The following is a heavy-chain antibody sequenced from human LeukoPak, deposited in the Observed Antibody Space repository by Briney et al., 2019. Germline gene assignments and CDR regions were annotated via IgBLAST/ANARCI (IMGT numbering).Heavy chain of an antibody. Sequence: PSETLSLTCTGSGGSISSYYWSWIRQPPGKGLEWIGYIYYSGSTNYNPSLKSRVTISVDTSKNQFSLKLSSVTAADTAVYYCARTSSTSGDVWFDPWGQGTLVTVSS. D-gene: IGHD2-2*01. J-gene: IGHJ5*02. CDR3: ARTSSTSGDVWFDP. CDR1: GGSISSYY. V-gene: IGHV4-59*01. CDR2: IYYSGST.